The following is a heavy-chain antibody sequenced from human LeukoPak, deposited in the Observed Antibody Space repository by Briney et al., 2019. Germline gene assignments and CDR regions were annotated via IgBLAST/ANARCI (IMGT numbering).Heavy chain of an antibody. CDR1: GGSISSYY. D-gene: IGHD2-2*01. V-gene: IGHV4-59*01. J-gene: IGHJ5*02. CDR2: IYYSGST. Sequence: SETLSLTCTVSGGSISSYYWSWIRQPPGKGLEWIGYIYYSGSTNYNPSLKSRVTISVDTSKNQFSLKLSCVTAADTAVYYCARGLSGGYCSSTSCYPDWFDPWGQGTLVTVSS. CDR3: ARGLSGGYCSSTSCYPDWFDP.